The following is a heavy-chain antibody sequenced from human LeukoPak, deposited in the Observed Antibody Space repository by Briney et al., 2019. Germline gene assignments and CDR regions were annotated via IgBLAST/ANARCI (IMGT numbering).Heavy chain of an antibody. V-gene: IGHV3-23*01. Sequence: PGGSLRLSCAASGFTFSRYAMSWVRQAPGKGLEWVSVISNSAGSTFYADSVKGRFTISRDNSKNTLYLQMNSLRAEDTAVYYCAKRASGSGTSLYYFDYWGQGTLVTVSS. CDR3: AKRASGSGTSLYYFDY. D-gene: IGHD3-10*01. J-gene: IGHJ4*02. CDR2: ISNSAGST. CDR1: GFTFSRYA.